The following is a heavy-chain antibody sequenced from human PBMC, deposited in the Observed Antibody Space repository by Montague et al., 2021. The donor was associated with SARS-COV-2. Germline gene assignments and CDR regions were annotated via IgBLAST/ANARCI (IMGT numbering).Heavy chain of an antibody. Sequence: SLRLSCAASGFTFSSYWMSWVRQAPGKGLEWVANIKQDGSEKYYVNSVKGRFTISRDNAKNSLYLQMNSQRAEDTAVYYCARDGIAAAGAYYYYGMDVWGQGTTVTVSS. D-gene: IGHD6-13*01. J-gene: IGHJ6*02. CDR2: IKQDGSEK. CDR3: ARDGIAAAGAYYYYGMDV. V-gene: IGHV3-7*01. CDR1: GFTFSSYW.